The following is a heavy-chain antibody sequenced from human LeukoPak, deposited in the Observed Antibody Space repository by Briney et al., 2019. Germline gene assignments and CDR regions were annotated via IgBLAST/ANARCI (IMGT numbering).Heavy chain of an antibody. CDR3: ARDSLYYYDSSGYSGDFDY. J-gene: IGHJ4*02. V-gene: IGHV1-46*01. Sequence: ASVKVSCKASGYTFTSYYMHWVRQAPGQGLEWMGIINPSGGSTSYAQKFQGRVTMTRDTSTSTVYMELSSLRSEDTAVYYCARDSLYYYDSSGYSGDFDYWGQGTLVTVSS. D-gene: IGHD3-22*01. CDR2: INPSGGST. CDR1: GYTFTSYY.